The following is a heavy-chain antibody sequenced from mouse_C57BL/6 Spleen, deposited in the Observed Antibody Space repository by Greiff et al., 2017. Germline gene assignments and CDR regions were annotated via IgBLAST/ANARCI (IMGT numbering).Heavy chain of an antibody. Sequence: EVKLVESGGGLVKPGGSLKLSCAASGFTFSSYAMSWVRQTPEKRLEWVATISDGGSYTYYPDNVKGRFTIARDNAKNNLYLQMSHLKSEDTAMYYCARVYRNYERYFDVWGTGTTVTVSS. D-gene: IGHD2-1*01. CDR3: ARVYRNYERYFDV. V-gene: IGHV5-4*03. CDR2: ISDGGSYT. J-gene: IGHJ1*03. CDR1: GFTFSSYA.